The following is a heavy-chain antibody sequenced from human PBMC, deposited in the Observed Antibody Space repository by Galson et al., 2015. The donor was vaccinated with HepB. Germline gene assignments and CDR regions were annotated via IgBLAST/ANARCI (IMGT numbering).Heavy chain of an antibody. Sequence: SVKVSCKASGYTFSNYAIHWVRQAPGQRLEWMGKINAGNVNTEYSQNFQGRVTIIRDTSATTVYMELINLRSEDTAVYYCAREHPLESGWGYYGMDVWGQGTTVTVSS. CDR2: INAGNVNT. J-gene: IGHJ6*02. CDR1: GYTFSNYA. V-gene: IGHV1-3*01. CDR3: AREHPLESGWGYYGMDV. D-gene: IGHD3-16*01.